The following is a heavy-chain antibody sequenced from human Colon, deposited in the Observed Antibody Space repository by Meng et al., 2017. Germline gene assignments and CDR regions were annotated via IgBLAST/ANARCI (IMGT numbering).Heavy chain of an antibody. J-gene: IGHJ5*02. CDR3: ASLSPPITKDWIDP. CDR2: INGDGGSS. CDR1: GFAFSSYW. Sequence: GESLKISCTASGFAFSSYWMNWVRQVPGKGLQWVSRINGDGGSSSYADSVKGRFTISRDNTKNTLYLQMNGLRVEDTAVYFCASLSPPITKDWIDPWGQGTLVTVSS. D-gene: IGHD5-24*01. V-gene: IGHV3-74*03.